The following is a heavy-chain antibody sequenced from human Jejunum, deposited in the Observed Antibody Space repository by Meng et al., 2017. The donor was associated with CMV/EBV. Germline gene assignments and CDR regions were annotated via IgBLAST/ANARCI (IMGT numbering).Heavy chain of an antibody. J-gene: IGHJ4*02. CDR3: ARVFGVAYFDS. V-gene: IGHV1-18*01. D-gene: IGHD3-3*01. CDR1: GYTFSNYG. Sequence: KAYGYTFSNYGFTWVRRAPGQGLEWMGYISPYNDNANYAQKFQGRVTMTRDTSTSTAYMELRSLRADDTAVYYCARVFGVAYFDSWGQGTLVTVSS. CDR2: ISPYNDNA.